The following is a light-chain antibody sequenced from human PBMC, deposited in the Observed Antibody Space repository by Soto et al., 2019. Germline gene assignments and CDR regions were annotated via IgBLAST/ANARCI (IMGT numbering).Light chain of an antibody. CDR1: QSASGNF. CDR2: GAS. Sequence: VLTQSPGPLSFSPGERATLSCRASQSASGNFLAWYQQKPGQAPRLLIYGASSRAPGIPDRFSGSGAVTDWNPTLSRLELEDFAVYYCQQYGSSSWTFGQGTKVDIK. V-gene: IGKV3-20*01. J-gene: IGKJ1*01. CDR3: QQYGSSSWT.